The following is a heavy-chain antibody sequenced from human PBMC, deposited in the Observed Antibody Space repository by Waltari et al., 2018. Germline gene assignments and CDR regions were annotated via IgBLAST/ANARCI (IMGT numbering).Heavy chain of an antibody. Sequence: QVQLQESGPGLVKPSQTLSLTCTVSGGSISSGGYYWSWIRQHPGKGLEWVGYIYHSGSTYYNPSLKSRGTISVDRSKNQFSLKLSSVTAADTAVYYCAREAVVVVAALGGFDPWGQGTLVTVSS. CDR3: AREAVVVVAALGGFDP. CDR1: GGSISSGGYY. D-gene: IGHD2-15*01. J-gene: IGHJ5*02. V-gene: IGHV4-31*03. CDR2: IYHSGST.